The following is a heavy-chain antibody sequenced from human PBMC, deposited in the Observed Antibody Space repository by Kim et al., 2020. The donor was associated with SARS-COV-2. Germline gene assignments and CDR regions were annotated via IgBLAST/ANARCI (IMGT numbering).Heavy chain of an antibody. D-gene: IGHD2-2*01. J-gene: IGHJ6*02. CDR2: INHSGST. CDR1: GGSFSGYY. Sequence: SETLSLTCAVYGGSFSGYYWSWIRQPPGKGLEWIGEINHSGSTNYNPSLKSRVTISVDTSKNQFSLKLSSVTAADTAVYYCARHRALYCSSTSCYLMGYYYYGMDVWGQGTTVTVSS. CDR3: ARHRALYCSSTSCYLMGYYYYGMDV. V-gene: IGHV4-34*01.